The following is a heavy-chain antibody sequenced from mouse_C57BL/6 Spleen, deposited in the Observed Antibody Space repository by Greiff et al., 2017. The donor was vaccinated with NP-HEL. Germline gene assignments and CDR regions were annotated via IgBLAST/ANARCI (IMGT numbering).Heavy chain of an antibody. CDR3: ARGEGNYGYFDV. CDR2: ISYSGST. J-gene: IGHJ1*03. CDR1: GYSITSGYD. D-gene: IGHD2-1*01. Sequence: EVQLQQSGPGMVKPSQSLSLTCTVTGYSITSGYDWHWIRHFPGNELEWMGYISYSGSTNYNPSLKSRISITHDTSKNHFFLKLNSVTTEDTATYYGARGEGNYGYFDVWGTGTTVTVSS. V-gene: IGHV3-1*01.